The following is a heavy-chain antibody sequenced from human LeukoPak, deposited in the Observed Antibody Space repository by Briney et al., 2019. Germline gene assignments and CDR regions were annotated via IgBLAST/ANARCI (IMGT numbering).Heavy chain of an antibody. D-gene: IGHD1-14*01. CDR3: ATQQGGNPAY. J-gene: IGHJ4*02. V-gene: IGHV3-53*01. Sequence: GGSLRPSCAASGFTVSSYYMSWVRQAPGKGLEWVSVIYSGGSTYYAVSVKGRFTISRDNSKNTLYLQMNSLRAEDTAVYYCATQQGGNPAYWGQGTPVTVSS. CDR1: GFTVSSYY. CDR2: IYSGGST.